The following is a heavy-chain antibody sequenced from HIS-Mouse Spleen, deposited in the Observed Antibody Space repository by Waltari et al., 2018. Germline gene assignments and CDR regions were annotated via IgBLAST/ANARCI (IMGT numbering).Heavy chain of an antibody. CDR2: IYHSGST. CDR1: GGSISSGGYS. V-gene: IGHV4-30-2*01. J-gene: IGHJ2*01. Sequence: QLQLQESGSGLVKPSQTLSLTCAVSGGSISSGGYSWSWIRQPPGKGLEWIGYIYHSGSTYYNPSLKSRVTISVDRSKNQFSLKLSSVTAADTAVYYCARRYYYDSSGIGCWYFDLWGRGTLVTVSS. D-gene: IGHD3-22*01. CDR3: ARRYYYDSSGIGCWYFDL.